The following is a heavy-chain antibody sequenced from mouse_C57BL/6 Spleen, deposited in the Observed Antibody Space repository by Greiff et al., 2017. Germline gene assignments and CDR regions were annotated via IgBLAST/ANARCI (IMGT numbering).Heavy chain of an antibody. CDR1: GYTFTDYN. D-gene: IGHD2-10*01. J-gene: IGHJ1*03. CDR2: INPNNGGT. V-gene: IGHV1-18*01. CDR3: ARRAYYGNYWYFDV. Sequence: VQLQQSGPELVKPGASVKIPCKASGYTFTDYNMDWVKQSHGKSLEWIGDINPNNGGTIYNQKFKGKATWTVDKSSSTAYMELRSQTSEDTAVYYCARRAYYGNYWYFDVWGTGTTVTVSS.